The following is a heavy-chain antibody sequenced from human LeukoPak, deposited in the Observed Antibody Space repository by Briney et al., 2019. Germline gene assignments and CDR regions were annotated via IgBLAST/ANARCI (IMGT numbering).Heavy chain of an antibody. J-gene: IGHJ4*02. D-gene: IGHD3-22*01. CDR2: INPSGGRT. V-gene: IGHV1-46*03. CDR1: GYSFTSYY. Sequence: ASMKVSCKASGYSFTSYYIHWVRQAPGQGLEWMGIINPSGGRTTYAQKFQGRVTMTRDTSTSTLYMELSSLRSDDTAVYYCTRGLGSGGYYIWGQGTLVTVSS. CDR3: TRGLGSGGYYI.